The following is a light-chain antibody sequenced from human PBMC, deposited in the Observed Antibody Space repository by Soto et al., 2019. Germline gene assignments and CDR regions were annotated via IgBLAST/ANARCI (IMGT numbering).Light chain of an antibody. CDR1: QSVSRY. V-gene: IGKV3-11*01. J-gene: IGKJ1*01. Sequence: EIVLTQSPATLSLSPGERATLSCRASQSVSRYLAWYQQKPGQAPRLLIYHASNRATGIRARFSCSGSGTDFTLNISSLEPEDFGSYYCQHHSNCLWTSGRETKVEIK. CDR3: QHHSNCLWT. CDR2: HAS.